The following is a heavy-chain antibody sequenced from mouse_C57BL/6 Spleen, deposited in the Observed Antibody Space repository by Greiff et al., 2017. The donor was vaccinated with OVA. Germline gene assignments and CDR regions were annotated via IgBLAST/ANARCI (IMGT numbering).Heavy chain of an antibody. V-gene: IGHV1-69*01. CDR2: IDPSDSYT. Sequence: QVHVKQPGAELVMPGASVKLSCKASGYTFTSYWMHWVKQRPGQGLEWIGEIDPSDSYTNYNQKFKGKSTLTVDKSSSTAYMQLSSLTSYDSAICYCAKGEGFFAYWGQGTLVTVSA. J-gene: IGHJ3*01. CDR1: GYTFTSYW. CDR3: AKGEGFFAY.